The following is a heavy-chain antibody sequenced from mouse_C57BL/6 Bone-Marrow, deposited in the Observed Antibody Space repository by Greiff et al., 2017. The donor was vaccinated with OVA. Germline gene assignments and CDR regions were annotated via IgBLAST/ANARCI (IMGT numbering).Heavy chain of an antibody. J-gene: IGHJ2*01. Sequence: VQLQQSGAELVKPGASVQISCKASGYTFTDYYINWVKQRPGQGLEWIGKLGPGRGSTYYNEKFKGKATLTADKASSTAYMQRSSLTSEDSAVYFCARGIYYYGSSYGYWGQGTTLTVSS. CDR3: ARGIYYYGSSYGY. CDR1: GYTFTDYY. CDR2: LGPGRGST. D-gene: IGHD1-1*01. V-gene: IGHV1-77*01.